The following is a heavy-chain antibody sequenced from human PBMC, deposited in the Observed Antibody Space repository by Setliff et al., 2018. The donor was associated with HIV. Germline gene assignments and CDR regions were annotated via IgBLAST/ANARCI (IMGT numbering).Heavy chain of an antibody. CDR1: GASVNTNNYY. J-gene: IGHJ4*02. V-gene: IGHV4-39*01. CDR2: IHFSGST. D-gene: IGHD7-27*01. CDR3: ARPSLGIGGGALFDY. Sequence: SETLSLTCTVSGASVNTNNYYWGWIRQPPGKGLEWIGNIHFSGSTYYSPSLRSRVTIYVGTSKRQFFLGLSSVTAADTAVYFCARPSLGIGGGALFDYWGQGILVTVSS.